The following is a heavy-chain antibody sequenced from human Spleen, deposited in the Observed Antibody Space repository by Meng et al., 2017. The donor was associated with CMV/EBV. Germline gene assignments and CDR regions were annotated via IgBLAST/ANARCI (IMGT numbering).Heavy chain of an antibody. V-gene: IGHV4-30-4*08. CDR1: SSSGSEYY. CDR2: IYYSGTT. CDR3: AREGATTGITRVYAMDV. Sequence: SSSGSEYYWNWIRQPPGKGLEWIGYIYYSGTTYYNPSLKSRVIMSVDTAKNQFSLKVDSVTAADTAVYYCAREGATTGITRVYAMDVWGQGTLVTVSS. J-gene: IGHJ6*02. D-gene: IGHD4-17*01.